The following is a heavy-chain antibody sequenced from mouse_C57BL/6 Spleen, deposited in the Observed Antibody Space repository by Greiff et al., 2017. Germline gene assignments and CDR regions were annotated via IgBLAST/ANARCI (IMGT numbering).Heavy chain of an antibody. J-gene: IGHJ3*01. D-gene: IGHD1-1*01. CDR1: GYSITSGYD. CDR3: AMGYYGRGGFAY. CDR2: ISYSGST. Sequence: EVMLVESGPGMVKPSQSLSLTCTVTGYSITSGYDWHWIRHFPGNKLEWMGYISYSGSTNYNPSLKSRISITHDTSKNHFFLKLNSVTTEETATYYCAMGYYGRGGFAYWGQGTLVTVSA. V-gene: IGHV3-1*01.